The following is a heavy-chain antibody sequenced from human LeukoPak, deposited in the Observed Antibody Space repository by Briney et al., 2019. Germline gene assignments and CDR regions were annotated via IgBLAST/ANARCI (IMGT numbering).Heavy chain of an antibody. V-gene: IGHV3-7*01. CDR3: ARHLSGITGYTYGRGIDY. CDR2: IKKDGSEK. Sequence: GGSLRLSCEASGFTFSTFAMSWVRQAPGKGLEWVANIKKDGSEKYYVDSVKGRFTISRDNAKKSLYLQMNSLGAGDTAVYYCARHLSGITGYTYGRGIDYWGQGTLLTVSS. CDR1: GFTFSTFA. J-gene: IGHJ4*02. D-gene: IGHD5-18*01.